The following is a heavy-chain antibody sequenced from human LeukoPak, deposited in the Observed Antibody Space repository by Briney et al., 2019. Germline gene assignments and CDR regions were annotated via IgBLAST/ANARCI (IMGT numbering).Heavy chain of an antibody. CDR1: GGSISGSSYY. J-gene: IGHJ4*02. CDR2: IYYSGST. Sequence: PSETLSLTCTVSGGSISGSSYYWGWIRQPPGKGLEWIGSIYYSGSTYYNPSLKSRVTISVDTSKNQFSLKLSSVTAADTAVYYCASLGAYCGGDCYYARDYWGQGTLVTVSS. D-gene: IGHD2-21*02. V-gene: IGHV4-39*01. CDR3: ASLGAYCGGDCYYARDY.